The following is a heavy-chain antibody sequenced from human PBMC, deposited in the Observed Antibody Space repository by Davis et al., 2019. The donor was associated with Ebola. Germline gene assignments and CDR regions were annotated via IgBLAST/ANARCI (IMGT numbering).Heavy chain of an antibody. D-gene: IGHD2-8*02. CDR2: INHSGNT. Sequence: GSLRLSCAASGFTLSDRTMNWIRQAPGKGLEWIGEINHSGNTNYKPSLKSRVTISVDTSKNQFSLKLRSVTAADTAVYYCATERCPGNNCWGQGTLVTVSS. J-gene: IGHJ4*02. V-gene: IGHV4-34*08. CDR3: ATERCPGNNC. CDR1: GFTLSDRT.